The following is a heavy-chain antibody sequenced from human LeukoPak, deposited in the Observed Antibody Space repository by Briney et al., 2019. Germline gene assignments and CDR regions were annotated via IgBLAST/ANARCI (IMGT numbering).Heavy chain of an antibody. V-gene: IGHV1-2*02. CDR3: ARDCGERGSGSYLIAY. Sequence: ASGNVSCTASAYTFTSYYMHWVRQAPGQGLGWMGWINPNSSGANYAQKFQGRVTMTRDTSISTEYMELSRLRSDDTAVYYCARDCGERGSGSYLIAYWGQGTLVTVSS. D-gene: IGHD3-10*01. CDR1: AYTFTSYY. CDR2: INPNSSGA. J-gene: IGHJ4*02.